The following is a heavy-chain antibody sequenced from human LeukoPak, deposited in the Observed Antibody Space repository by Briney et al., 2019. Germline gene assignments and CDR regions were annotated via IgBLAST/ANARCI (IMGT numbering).Heavy chain of an antibody. CDR1: GFTFSRYS. V-gene: IGHV3-21*01. D-gene: IGHD2-15*01. J-gene: IGHJ4*02. Sequence: PGESLRLSCAASGFTFSRYSMAWVRQAPGKGLEWVSSITLSNSISYADSVRGRFTISRASAWNSLYLQMNSLRVEDTAIYYCARDYPNDCSGRTCPSPFDYWGQGIQVTVSP. CDR2: ITLSNSI. CDR3: ARDYPNDCSGRTCPSPFDY.